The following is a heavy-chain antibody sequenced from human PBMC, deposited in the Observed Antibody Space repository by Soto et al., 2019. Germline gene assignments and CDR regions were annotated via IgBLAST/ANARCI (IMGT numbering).Heavy chain of an antibody. CDR2: IYHSGST. V-gene: IGHV4-59*01. D-gene: IGHD4-17*01. CDR3: ASLGYGDYVTWFDS. Sequence: SETLSLTCIVSGGSISSDYWSWIRQSPGKGLEWIGWIYHSGSTNYNPSLTSRVTMSVDPSKNQFSLRLTSVTAADTAVYYCASLGYGDYVTWFDSWGQGTLVTVSS. CDR1: GGSISSDY. J-gene: IGHJ5*01.